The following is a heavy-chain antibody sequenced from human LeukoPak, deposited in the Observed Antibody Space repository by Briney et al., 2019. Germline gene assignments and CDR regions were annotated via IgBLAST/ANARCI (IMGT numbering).Heavy chain of an antibody. CDR3: AKRRD. J-gene: IGHJ4*02. CDR2: ISGSGNST. V-gene: IGHV3-23*01. CDR1: GFTFSIYA. Sequence: GGSLRLSCAASGFTFSIYAMGWVRQAPGTGLEWISVISGSGNSTYYADSVKGRFTISRDNSKNTLYLQMDSPRAEDTAVYYCAKRRDWGQGTLVTVSS.